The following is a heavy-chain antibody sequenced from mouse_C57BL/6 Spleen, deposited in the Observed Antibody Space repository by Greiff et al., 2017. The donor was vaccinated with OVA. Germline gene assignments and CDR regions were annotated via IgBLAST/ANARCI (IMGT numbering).Heavy chain of an antibody. CDR1: GFTFSSYA. D-gene: IGHD1-2*01. Sequence: EVQLQQSGEGLVKPGGSLKLSCAASGFTFSSYAMSWVRQTPEKRLEWVAYISSGGDYIYYADTVKGRFTISRDNARNTLYLQMSSLKSEDTAMYYCTRDTAGSFDYWGQGTTLTVSS. CDR3: TRDTAGSFDY. CDR2: ISSGGDYI. V-gene: IGHV5-9-1*02. J-gene: IGHJ2*01.